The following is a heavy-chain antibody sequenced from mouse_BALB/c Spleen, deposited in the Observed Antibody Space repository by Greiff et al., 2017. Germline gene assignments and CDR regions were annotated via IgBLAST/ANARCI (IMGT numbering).Heavy chain of an antibody. V-gene: IGHV5-17*02. CDR1: GFTFSSFG. CDR2: ISSGSSTI. Sequence: EVQLVESGGGLVQPGGSRKLSCAASGFTFSSFGMHWVRQAPEKGLEWVAYISSGSSTIYYADTVKGRFTISRDNPKNTLFLQMTSLRSEDTAMYYCARSGGSRPWFAYWGQGTLVTVSA. J-gene: IGHJ3*01. D-gene: IGHD1-1*01. CDR3: ARSGGSRPWFAY.